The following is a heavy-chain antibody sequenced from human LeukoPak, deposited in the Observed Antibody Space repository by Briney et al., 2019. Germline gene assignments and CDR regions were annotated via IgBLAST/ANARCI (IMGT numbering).Heavy chain of an antibody. CDR2: INSDGSTT. D-gene: IGHD3-10*01. Sequence: QAGGSLRLSCAASGFTFSSYWMHWVRQAPGKGLVWVSRINSDGSTTTYADSVKGRFTTSRDNAKNTLYVQMNSLRTEDRAVYYCVSFGSGRPYWGQGTLVTVSS. CDR3: VSFGSGRPY. V-gene: IGHV3-74*01. CDR1: GFTFSSYW. J-gene: IGHJ4*02.